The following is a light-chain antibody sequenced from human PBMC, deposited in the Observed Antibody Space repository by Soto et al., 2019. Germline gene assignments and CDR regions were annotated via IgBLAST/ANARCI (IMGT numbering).Light chain of an antibody. V-gene: IGLV2-8*01. J-gene: IGLJ1*01. Sequence: ALTQPPSASGSPGQSVTISCTGTSSDVGAYNYVSWYQQHPGKAPKLMIYEVSKRPSGVPDRFSGSKSGNTASLTVSGLQAEDEADYYCAAWDDSLNGRVFGTGTKVTVL. CDR3: AAWDDSLNGRV. CDR2: EVS. CDR1: SSDVGAYNY.